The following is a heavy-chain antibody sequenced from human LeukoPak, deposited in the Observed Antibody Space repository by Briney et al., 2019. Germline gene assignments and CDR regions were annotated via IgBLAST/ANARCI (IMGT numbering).Heavy chain of an antibody. CDR1: GGSFSGYY. J-gene: IGHJ4*02. D-gene: IGHD3-22*01. V-gene: IGHV4-34*01. CDR2: INHSGST. Sequence: PSETLSLTCAVYGGSFSGYYWSWIRQPPGKGLEWIGEINHSGSTNYNPSLKSRVTISVDTSKNQFSLKLSSVTAADTAVYYCARVYYDSSGYYYADYWGQGTLVTVSS. CDR3: ARVYYDSSGYYYADY.